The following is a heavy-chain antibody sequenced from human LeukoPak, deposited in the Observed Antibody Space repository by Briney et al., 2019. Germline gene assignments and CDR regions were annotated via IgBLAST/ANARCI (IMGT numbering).Heavy chain of an antibody. CDR2: ISSSSST. CDR1: RFSSSDYY. V-gene: IGHV3-11*05. CDR3: ARENWYDSDWYRLDR. D-gene: IGHD6-19*01. Sequence: PGGSLRLSCAASRFSSSDYYMSSIRQAPGKGLEWVSYISSSSSTNYADSVKGRFTISRDNAKNSLYLHMNSLRAEDTAVYFCARENWYDSDWYRLDRWRQGTLVTVSS. J-gene: IGHJ5*02.